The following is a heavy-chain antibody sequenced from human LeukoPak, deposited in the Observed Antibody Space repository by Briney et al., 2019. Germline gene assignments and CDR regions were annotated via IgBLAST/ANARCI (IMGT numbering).Heavy chain of an antibody. J-gene: IGHJ2*01. D-gene: IGHD1-14*01. CDR2: ISYDGSNK. Sequence: GRSLRLSCAASGFTFSSYAMHWVRQAPGKGLEWVAVISYDGSNKYYADSVKGRFTISRDNSKNTLYLQMNSLRAEDTAVYYCARDPEDWYFDLWGRGTLVTVSS. CDR3: ARDPEDWYFDL. CDR1: GFTFSSYA. V-gene: IGHV3-30*04.